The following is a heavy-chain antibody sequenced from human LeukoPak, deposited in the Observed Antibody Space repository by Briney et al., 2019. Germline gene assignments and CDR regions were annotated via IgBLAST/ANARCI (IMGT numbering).Heavy chain of an antibody. CDR2: ISYDGSNK. CDR3: ARGGGGDGYNWLCYFDY. J-gene: IGHJ4*02. Sequence: PGGSLRLSCAASGFTFSSYAMHWVRQAPGKGLEWVAVISYDGSNKYYADSVKGRFTISRDNSKNTLYLQMNSLRSEDTAVYYCARGGGGDGYNWLCYFDYWGQGTLVTVSS. V-gene: IGHV3-30-3*01. CDR1: GFTFSSYA. D-gene: IGHD5-24*01.